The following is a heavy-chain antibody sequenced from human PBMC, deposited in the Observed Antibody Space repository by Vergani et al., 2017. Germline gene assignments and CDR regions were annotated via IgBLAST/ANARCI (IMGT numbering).Heavy chain of an antibody. CDR3: ARERALAYCGGDCYPIFDY. CDR1: GGTFSSYA. J-gene: IGHJ4*02. CDR2: IIPIFGTA. D-gene: IGHD2-21*02. V-gene: IGHV1-69*01. Sequence: QVQLVQCGAEVKKPGSSVKVSCKASGGTFSSYAISWVRQAPGQGLEWMGGIIPIFGTANYAQKFQGRVTITADESTSTAYMELSSLRSEDTAVYYCARERALAYCGGDCYPIFDYWGQGTLVTVSS.